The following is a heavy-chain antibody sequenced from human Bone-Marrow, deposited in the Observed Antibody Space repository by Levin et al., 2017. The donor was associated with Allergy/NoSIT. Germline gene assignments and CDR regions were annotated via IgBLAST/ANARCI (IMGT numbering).Heavy chain of an antibody. CDR1: GFTFSNYT. Sequence: PGGSLRLSCEGSGFTFSNYTMSWVRQTPGKGLEWVSLVSRTSSFIFYADSVTGRFTISRDNARNSMSMQMNSLRVEDTAVYFCARGEVGATDYWGQGILVTVSS. D-gene: IGHD1-26*01. J-gene: IGHJ4*02. CDR2: VSRTSSFI. CDR3: ARGEVGATDY. V-gene: IGHV3-21*01.